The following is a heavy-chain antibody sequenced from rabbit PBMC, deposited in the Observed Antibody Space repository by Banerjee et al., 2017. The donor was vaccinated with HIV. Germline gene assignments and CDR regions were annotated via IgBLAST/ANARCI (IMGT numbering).Heavy chain of an antibody. CDR3: ARGRYAGYAGYGYGTYFDL. D-gene: IGHD6-1*01. J-gene: IGHJ4*01. CDR1: GFDISNYNM. CDR2: INTLGSA. V-gene: IGHV1S45*01. Sequence: QEQLKETGGGLVQPEGSLTLTCKASGFDISNYNMQWVRQSPGKGLESIGFINTLGSAYYASWAKGRFTISKTSSTTVTLQMTSLTAADTATYFCARGRYAGYAGYGYGTYFDLWGQGTLVTVS.